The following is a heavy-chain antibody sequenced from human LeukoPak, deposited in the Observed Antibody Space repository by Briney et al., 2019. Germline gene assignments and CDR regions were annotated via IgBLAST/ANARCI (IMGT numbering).Heavy chain of an antibody. D-gene: IGHD4-17*01. CDR3: ARGISDYGDSTDAFDI. CDR2: IYYSGST. CDR1: GGSISSSSYY. J-gene: IGHJ3*02. Sequence: SETLSLTCTVSGGSISSSSYYWGWIRQPPGKGLEWIGYIYYSGSTNYNPSLKSRVTISVDTSKNQFSLKLSSVTAADTAVYYCARGISDYGDSTDAFDIWGQGTMVTVSS. V-gene: IGHV4-61*05.